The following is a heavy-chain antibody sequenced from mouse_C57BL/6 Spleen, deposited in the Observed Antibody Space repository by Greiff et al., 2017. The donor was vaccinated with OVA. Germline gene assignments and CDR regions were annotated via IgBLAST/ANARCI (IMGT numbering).Heavy chain of an antibody. CDR1: GFTFSSYA. D-gene: IGHD5-2*01. Sequence: EVMLVESGGGLVKPGGSLKLSCAASGFTFSSYAMSWVRQTPEKRLEWVATISDGGSYTYYPDNVKGRFTISRDNAKNNLYLQMSHLKSEDTAMYYCARGEYLYYFDYWGQGTTLTVSS. V-gene: IGHV5-4*03. J-gene: IGHJ2*01. CDR2: ISDGGSYT. CDR3: ARGEYLYYFDY.